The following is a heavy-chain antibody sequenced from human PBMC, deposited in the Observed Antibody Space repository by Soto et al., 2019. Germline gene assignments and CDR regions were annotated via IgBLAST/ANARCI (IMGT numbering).Heavy chain of an antibody. CDR3: AKGLGGGYYYYYYYMDV. Sequence: GGSLRLSCAASGFTFSSYAMSWVRQAPGKGLEFVLAISGSVGSTYYADSVKGRFTISRDNSKNTLYLQMNSLRAEDTAVYYCAKGLGGGYYYYYYYMDVWGKGTTVTVSS. V-gene: IGHV3-23*01. D-gene: IGHD3-16*01. J-gene: IGHJ6*03. CDR2: ISGSVGST. CDR1: GFTFSSYA.